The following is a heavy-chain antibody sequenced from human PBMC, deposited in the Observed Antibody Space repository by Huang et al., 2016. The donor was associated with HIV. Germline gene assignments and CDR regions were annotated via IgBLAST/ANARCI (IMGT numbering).Heavy chain of an antibody. D-gene: IGHD3-10*01. J-gene: IGHJ3*02. CDR2: IYYSGST. CDR1: GVSISSYY. V-gene: IGHV4-59*01. CDR3: ARDLRAYYYGSGSYPHAFDI. Sequence: QVQLQESGPGLVKPSETLSLTCTVSGVSISSYYWSWIRQPPGKGLEWMGYIYYSGSTNYNPPLKSRVTISVDTSKNQFSLKLSSVTAADTAVYYCARDLRAYYYGSGSYPHAFDIWGQGTMVTVSS.